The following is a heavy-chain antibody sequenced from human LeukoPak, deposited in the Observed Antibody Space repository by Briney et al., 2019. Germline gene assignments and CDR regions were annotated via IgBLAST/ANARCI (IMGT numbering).Heavy chain of an antibody. Sequence: GGSLRLSCAASGFTFSSYGMHWVRQAPGKGLEWVAVISYDGSNKYYADSVKGRFTISRDNSKNTLYLQMNSLRAEDTAVYYCARALNYYGSGPFDIWGQGTMVTVSS. J-gene: IGHJ3*02. CDR3: ARALNYYGSGPFDI. CDR1: GFTFSSYG. D-gene: IGHD3-10*01. CDR2: ISYDGSNK. V-gene: IGHV3-30*03.